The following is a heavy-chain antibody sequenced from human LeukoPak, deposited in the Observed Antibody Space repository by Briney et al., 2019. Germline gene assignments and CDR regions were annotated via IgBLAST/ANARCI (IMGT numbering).Heavy chain of an antibody. CDR3: ARKIAPDY. CDR1: GFTFSSYA. V-gene: IGHV3-30-3*01. J-gene: IGHJ4*02. CDR2: ISYDGSNK. Sequence: GGSLRLSCAASGFTFSSYAMHWVRQAPGKGLEWVAVISYDGSNKYYADSVKGRFTISRDNAKNSLYLQMNSLRAEDTAVYYCARKIAPDYWGQGTLVTVSS.